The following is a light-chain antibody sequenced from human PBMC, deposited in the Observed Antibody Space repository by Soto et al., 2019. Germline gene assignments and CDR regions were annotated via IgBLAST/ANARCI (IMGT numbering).Light chain of an antibody. J-gene: IGKJ5*01. CDR1: QGISNY. Sequence: DIQMTQSPSSVSASVGDRVTITCQASQGISNYLAWYQQKPGKVPKLLIYAASTLHSGVPSRFSGSGSGTHFTLTIGSLQPEDFATYYCQHLNAFPITFGQGTRLEIK. CDR2: AAS. V-gene: IGKV1-17*03. CDR3: QHLNAFPIT.